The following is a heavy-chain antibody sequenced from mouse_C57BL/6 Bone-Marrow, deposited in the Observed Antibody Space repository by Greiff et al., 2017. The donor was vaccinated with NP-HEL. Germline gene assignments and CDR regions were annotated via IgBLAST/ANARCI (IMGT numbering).Heavy chain of an antibody. J-gene: IGHJ4*01. Sequence: VQLQQSGSELVRPGASVKLSCTASGFNIKDDYMHWVKQRPEQGLEWIGWIDPENGDTEYASKFQGKATITADTSSNTAYLQLSSLTSEDTAVYYCTTSPYYYAMDYWGQGTSVTVSS. CDR3: TTSPYYYAMDY. V-gene: IGHV14-4*01. D-gene: IGHD6-2*01. CDR1: GFNIKDDY. CDR2: IDPENGDT.